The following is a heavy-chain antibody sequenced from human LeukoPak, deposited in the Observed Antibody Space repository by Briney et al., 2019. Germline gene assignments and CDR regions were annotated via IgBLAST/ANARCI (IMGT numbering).Heavy chain of an antibody. CDR2: INAGNGNT. Sequence: GASVKVSCKASGYTFTSYAMHWVRQAPGQRLEWMGWINAGNGNTKYSQKFQGRVTITRDTSASTAYMELSSLRSEDTAVYYCARGRWLQLLKPHFDYWGQGTLVTVSS. CDR3: ARGRWLQLLKPHFDY. J-gene: IGHJ4*02. CDR1: GYTFTSYA. V-gene: IGHV1-3*01. D-gene: IGHD5-24*01.